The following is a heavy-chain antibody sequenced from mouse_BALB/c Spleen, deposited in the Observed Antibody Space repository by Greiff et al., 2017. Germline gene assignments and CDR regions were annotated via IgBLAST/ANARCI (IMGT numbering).Heavy chain of an antibody. CDR2: IYPGSGST. V-gene: IGHV1S22*01. Sequence: LQQSGSELVRPGASVKLSCTASGYTFTSYWMPWVKQRHGQGLEWIGNIYPGSGSTNYDEKFKSKGTLTVDTSSSTAYMHLSSLTSEDSAVCCCTRGFGYGGQGTLVTVAA. J-gene: IGHJ3*01. CDR3: TRGFGY. CDR1: GYTFTSYW.